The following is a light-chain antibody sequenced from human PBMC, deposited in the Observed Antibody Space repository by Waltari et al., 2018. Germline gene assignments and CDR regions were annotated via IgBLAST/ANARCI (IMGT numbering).Light chain of an antibody. CDR2: TAS. CDR3: QQYKSYPWT. J-gene: IGKJ1*01. V-gene: IGKV1-5*03. Sequence: DIQMTQSPSTLSASVGDRVTVTCRASQSIGRWLAWYQQKPGKATKLLIYTASSLESGVPSRFSGSGSGTEFTLTINSLQPDDFATYYCQQYKSYPWTFGQGTKEEIK. CDR1: QSIGRW.